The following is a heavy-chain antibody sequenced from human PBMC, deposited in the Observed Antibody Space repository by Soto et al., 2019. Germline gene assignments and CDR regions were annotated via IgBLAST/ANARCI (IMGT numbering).Heavy chain of an antibody. V-gene: IGHV4-59*08. J-gene: IGHJ4*02. CDR3: ARHGAISSNSWYDFDY. CDR2: MYNSGSA. CDR1: GGSLSSYY. Sequence: PSETLSLTCTVSGGSLSSYYWSWIRQPPGKGLEWVGYMYNSGSANYNPSLKSRVTISVDMSQNQFSLKLTSVTAADTAVYYCARHGAISSNSWYDFDYWGQGTQVTVSS. D-gene: IGHD6-13*01.